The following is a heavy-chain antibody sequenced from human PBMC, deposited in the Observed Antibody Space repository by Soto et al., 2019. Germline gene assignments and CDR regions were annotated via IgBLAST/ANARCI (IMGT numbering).Heavy chain of an antibody. J-gene: IGHJ3*01. CDR2: IIPMLTVT. CDR1: GGTFSTYT. D-gene: IGHD2-2*01. CDR3: SIGSWSAETFDV. Sequence: QVHLEQSGAEVKKPGSSVKVSCKAAGGTFSTYTLIWVRQAPGQGLEWMGRIIPMLTVTNSAQKFQGRVTLTADKCTSTAFMELTSLTSDDTAVYYCSIGSWSAETFDVWGQGTMVTVSS. V-gene: IGHV1-69*02.